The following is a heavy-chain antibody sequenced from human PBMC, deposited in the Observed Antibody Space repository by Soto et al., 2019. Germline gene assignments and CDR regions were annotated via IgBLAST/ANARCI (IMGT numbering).Heavy chain of an antibody. Sequence: ASVKVSCKASGYTFTSYYMHWVRQAPGQGLEWMGIINPSGGSTSYAQKFQGRVTMTRDTSTSTVYMELSSLRSEDTAVYYCARVLKKQLVRRYYFDYWGQGTLVTVSA. CDR1: GYTFTSYY. D-gene: IGHD6-13*01. V-gene: IGHV1-46*01. CDR3: ARVLKKQLVRRYYFDY. J-gene: IGHJ4*02. CDR2: INPSGGST.